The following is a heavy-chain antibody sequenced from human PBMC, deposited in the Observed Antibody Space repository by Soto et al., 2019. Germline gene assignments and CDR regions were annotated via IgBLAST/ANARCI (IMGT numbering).Heavy chain of an antibody. CDR3: AKKVFKYCSSTSCWVDY. CDR1: GFTFSSYA. CDR2: ISGSGAGT. V-gene: IGHV3-23*01. Sequence: EVQLLESGGGLVQPGGSLRLSCAASGFTFSSYAISWVRQAPGKGLEWVSTISGSGAGTYYADSVKGRFTISRDNSKNTLYLQMNSLRAEDTAAYYCAKKVFKYCSSTSCWVDYWGQGTLVTVSS. D-gene: IGHD2-2*01. J-gene: IGHJ4*02.